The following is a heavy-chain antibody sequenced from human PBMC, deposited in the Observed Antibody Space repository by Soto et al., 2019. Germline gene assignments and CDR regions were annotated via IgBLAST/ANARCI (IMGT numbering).Heavy chain of an antibody. CDR1: GYTFTSYG. CDR3: ARPGYSFGWDDAFDI. D-gene: IGHD5-18*01. J-gene: IGHJ3*02. Sequence: QVQLVQSGAEMKTPGASVKVSCKASGYTFTSYGINWVRQAPGQGLEWMGWISAYNGNTNYAQKVQGRVTMTTDTSTSTAYMELRSLRSDDMAVYYCARPGYSFGWDDAFDIWGQGTMVTVSS. CDR2: ISAYNGNT. V-gene: IGHV1-18*03.